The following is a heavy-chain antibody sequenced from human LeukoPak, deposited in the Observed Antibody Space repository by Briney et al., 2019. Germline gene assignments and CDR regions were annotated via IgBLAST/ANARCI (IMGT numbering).Heavy chain of an antibody. Sequence: GASVKVSCKASGYTFTDYYIHWVRQALGQGLEWMGWINPNSGGTNYARKFLDRVTMTRDTSISTAYMELSRLRSDDTAVYYCARGDIVVVITATEYYFDYWGQGTLVTVSS. V-gene: IGHV1-2*02. D-gene: IGHD2-15*01. CDR3: ARGDIVVVITATEYYFDY. CDR1: GYTFTDYY. J-gene: IGHJ4*02. CDR2: INPNSGGT.